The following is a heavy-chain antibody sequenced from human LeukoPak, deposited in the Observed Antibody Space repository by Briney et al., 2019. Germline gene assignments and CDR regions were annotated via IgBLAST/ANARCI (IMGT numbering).Heavy chain of an antibody. CDR3: VSGVIMIGGAVLYPFFFDF. V-gene: IGHV3-7*03. Sequence: GGSLRLSCAASGFSCGDFFMSWARQAPGKGLEWVANINLDGREKFNVESVKGQLTSTRDKAKGKLYFKMNSLSAANTAMFFCVSGVIMIGGAVLYPFFFDFWGRGTLVTVSS. CDR1: GFSCGDFF. D-gene: IGHD3-10*02. CDR2: INLDGREK. J-gene: IGHJ4*02.